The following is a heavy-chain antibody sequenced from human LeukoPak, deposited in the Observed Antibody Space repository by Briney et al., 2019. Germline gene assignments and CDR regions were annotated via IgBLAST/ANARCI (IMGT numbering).Heavy chain of an antibody. CDR3: ARGLGTGTEEFDAFDI. J-gene: IGHJ3*02. Sequence: ASVKVSCKASGYTFTGYYMHWVRQAPGQGLEWMGWINPNSGGTNYAQKFQGRVTMTRDTSISTAYMELSRLRSDDTAVYYCARGLGTGTEEFDAFDIWGQGTMVTVSS. D-gene: IGHD1-7*01. V-gene: IGHV1-2*02. CDR1: GYTFTGYY. CDR2: INPNSGGT.